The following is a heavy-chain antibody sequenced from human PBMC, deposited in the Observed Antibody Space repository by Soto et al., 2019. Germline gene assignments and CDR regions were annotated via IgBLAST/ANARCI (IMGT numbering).Heavy chain of an antibody. Sequence: PSETLSLTCTVSVDSISNYYWSWIRQPAGGGLEWIGRMYSSGSTNYNPSLKSRVTMSLDTSKSQFSLKLTSVTAADTAVYYCARSLGWFDSWGQGTLVTVSS. CDR1: VDSISNYY. CDR3: ARSLGWFDS. V-gene: IGHV4-4*07. CDR2: MYSSGST. J-gene: IGHJ5*01.